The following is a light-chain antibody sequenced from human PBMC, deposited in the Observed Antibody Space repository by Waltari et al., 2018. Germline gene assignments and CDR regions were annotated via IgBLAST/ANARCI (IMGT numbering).Light chain of an antibody. CDR2: LGS. CDR1: QSLLHSNGYNY. J-gene: IGKJ2*01. V-gene: IGKV2-28*01. Sequence: DILMTQSPLSLPVTRGEPASISCRSSQSLLHSNGYNYLDWYLQKPGQSPQVLIYLGSNRASGVPDRFSGSGSGTDFTLNISRVEAEDVGVYYCMQILQPARTFGQGTRLEIK. CDR3: MQILQPART.